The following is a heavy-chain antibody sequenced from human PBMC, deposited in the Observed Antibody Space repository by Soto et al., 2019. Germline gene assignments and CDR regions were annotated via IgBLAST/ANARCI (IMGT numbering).Heavy chain of an antibody. Sequence: PSETLSLTCTVSGGSISSYYWSWIRQPPGKGLEWIGYIYYSGSTNYNPSLKSRVTISVDTSKNQFSLKLSSVTAADTAVYYCARSSYSSSSGVEYWGQGTLVTVYS. CDR2: IYYSGST. D-gene: IGHD6-6*01. V-gene: IGHV4-59*01. CDR3: ARSSYSSSSGVEY. J-gene: IGHJ4*02. CDR1: GGSISSYY.